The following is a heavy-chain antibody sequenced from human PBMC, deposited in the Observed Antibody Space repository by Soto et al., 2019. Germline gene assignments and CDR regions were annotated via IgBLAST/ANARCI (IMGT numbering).Heavy chain of an antibody. V-gene: IGHV4-30-4*01. CDR2: IYHSGST. CDR3: ARYQKGPFDY. CDR1: GDSINSVDHY. J-gene: IGHJ4*02. Sequence: SETLSLTCTVSGDSINSVDHYWSWIRQPPGKGLEWMGYIYHSGSTHYNPSLNSRLTISVDTSKNQFSLKLTSVTAADTAVYFCARYQKGPFDYWGQGTLVTVSS. D-gene: IGHD2-2*01.